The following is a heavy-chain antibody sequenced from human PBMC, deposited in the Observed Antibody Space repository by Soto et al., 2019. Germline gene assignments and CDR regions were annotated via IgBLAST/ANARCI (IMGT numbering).Heavy chain of an antibody. CDR2: VNPRLGRA. D-gene: IGHD5-18*01. V-gene: IGHV1-46*01. CDR3: ARAPYSSTSFFFAY. Sequence: QVQVVQSGTEVKQPGASVKVSCKASGYTLTTNHMHWVRQAPGQGLEWMGVVNPRLGRANYAQKFQDRVAMTWDTSTSTFYMELSSLRSDDTAMYYCARAPYSSTSFFFAYWGQGTLVTVSS. CDR1: GYTLTTNH. J-gene: IGHJ4*02.